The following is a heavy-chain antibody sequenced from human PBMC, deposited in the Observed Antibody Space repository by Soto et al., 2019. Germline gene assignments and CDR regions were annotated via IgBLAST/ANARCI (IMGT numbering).Heavy chain of an antibody. CDR1: GGTFSSYA. Sequence: VKVSCKASGGTFSSYAISWVRQAPGQGLEWMGGIIPIFGTANYAQKFQGRVTITADESTSTAYMELSSLRSEDTAVYYCARGIGSSWSEGRYGRTQKEYYYYGMDVWGQGTTVTVSS. CDR3: ARGIGSSWSEGRYGRTQKEYYYYGMDV. D-gene: IGHD6-13*01. J-gene: IGHJ6*02. V-gene: IGHV1-69*13. CDR2: IIPIFGTA.